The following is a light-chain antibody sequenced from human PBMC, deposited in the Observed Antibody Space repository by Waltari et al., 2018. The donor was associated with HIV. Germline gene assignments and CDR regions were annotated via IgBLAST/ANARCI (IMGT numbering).Light chain of an antibody. CDR1: QSVSSN. CDR2: GAS. Sequence: EIVITQSPATLSVSPGEGATLSCRASQSVSSNVAWYQQKPGQAPRLLIYGASTRDTGIPARFSGSGSGTEFTLTISSLQSEDFAVYYCQQYNNWPALTFGGGTKVEIK. V-gene: IGKV3-15*01. CDR3: QQYNNWPALT. J-gene: IGKJ4*01.